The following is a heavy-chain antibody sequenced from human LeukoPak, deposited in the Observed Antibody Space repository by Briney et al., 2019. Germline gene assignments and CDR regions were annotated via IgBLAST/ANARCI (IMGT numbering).Heavy chain of an antibody. CDR3: AKDRVRITGTTSFFSYGMDD. J-gene: IGHJ6*02. CDR1: GFTFSSYG. CDR2: ISYDGSNK. V-gene: IGHV3-30*18. Sequence: GRSLRLSCAASGFTFSSYGMHWVRQAPGKGLEWVAVISYDGSNKYYADSVKGRFTISRDNSKNTLYLQMNSLRAEDTAVYYCAKDRVRITGTTSFFSYGMDDWGQGTTVTVSS. D-gene: IGHD1-7*01.